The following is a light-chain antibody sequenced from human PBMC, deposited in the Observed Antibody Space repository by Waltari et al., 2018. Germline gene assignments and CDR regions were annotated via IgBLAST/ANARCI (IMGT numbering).Light chain of an antibody. CDR3: QQYNSYPIT. V-gene: IGKV1-5*03. J-gene: IGKJ3*01. CDR1: QRISSW. Sequence: DIQMTQSPSTLSASVGDRVTITCRASQRISSWLAWYQQKPGKAPKPLIYKASSLESGVPSRFSCSGSGTEFTLTISSLQPDDFATYYCQQYNSYPITFGPGTKVDIK. CDR2: KAS.